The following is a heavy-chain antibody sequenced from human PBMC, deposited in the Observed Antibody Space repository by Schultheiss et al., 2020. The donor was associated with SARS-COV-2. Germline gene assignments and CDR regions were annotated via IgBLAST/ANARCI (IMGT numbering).Heavy chain of an antibody. CDR3: ARPEAGSYLSDAFDI. Sequence: SVKVSCKASGGTFSSYAISWVRQAPGQGLEWMGGIIPMFGTANYAQKFQGRVTITADKSTSTAYMELSSLRSEDTAVYYCARPEAGSYLSDAFDIWGQGTMVTVSS. D-gene: IGHD1-26*01. CDR1: GGTFSSYA. J-gene: IGHJ3*02. CDR2: IIPMFGTA. V-gene: IGHV1-69*06.